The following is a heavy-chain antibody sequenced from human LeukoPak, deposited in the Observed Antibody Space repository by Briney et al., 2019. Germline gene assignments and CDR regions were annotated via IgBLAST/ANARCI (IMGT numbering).Heavy chain of an antibody. J-gene: IGHJ4*02. D-gene: IGHD6-19*01. CDR1: GGSISNSY. Sequence: SETLSLTCTVSGGSISNSYWSWIRQPAGKGLEWIGRIYTSGSTNYNPSLKSRVTMSVDTSKNQFSLNLSSATAADTAVYYCARPRSTSGWDGDFDYWGQGTLVTVSS. CDR2: IYTSGST. V-gene: IGHV4-4*07. CDR3: ARPRSTSGWDGDFDY.